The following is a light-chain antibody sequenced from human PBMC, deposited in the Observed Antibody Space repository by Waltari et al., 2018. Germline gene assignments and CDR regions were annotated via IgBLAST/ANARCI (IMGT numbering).Light chain of an antibody. Sequence: EILLTQSPATLSVSPGESATLSCKASQSVRSYLAWYQQKPGQAPRLLIYDASNRASGIPARFSGSGSGTDFTLTISNVEPEDFAVYYCQQRHDWPLNFGGGTKLEIK. CDR1: QSVRSY. CDR3: QQRHDWPLN. V-gene: IGKV3-11*01. J-gene: IGKJ4*01. CDR2: DAS.